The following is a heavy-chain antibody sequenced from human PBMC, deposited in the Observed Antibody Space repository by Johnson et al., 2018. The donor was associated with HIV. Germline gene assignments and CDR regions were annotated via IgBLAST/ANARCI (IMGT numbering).Heavy chain of an antibody. CDR3: ARIPGSGWEHDAFDI. CDR1: GFTFSTYD. J-gene: IGHJ3*02. V-gene: IGHV3-13*01. CDR2: ITTAGDT. D-gene: IGHD6-19*01. Sequence: MLLVESGGGLVQPGGSLRLSCAASGFTFSTYDMHWVRQVTGKGLEWVSGITTAGDTYYPGSVKGRFTIFRENVKNSLYLQMNSLRAEDTAVYYCARIPGSGWEHDAFDIWGQGTLVTVSS.